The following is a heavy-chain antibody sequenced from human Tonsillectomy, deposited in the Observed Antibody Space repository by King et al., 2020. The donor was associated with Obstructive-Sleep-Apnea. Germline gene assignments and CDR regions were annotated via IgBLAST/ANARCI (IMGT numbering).Heavy chain of an antibody. J-gene: IGHJ4*02. CDR3: ARLRYDSNGYYYGDY. D-gene: IGHD3-22*01. V-gene: IGHV5-10-1*01. CDR2: IDPSYSYS. CDR1: GYSFTNYW. Sequence: QLVQSGAEVKKPGESLRISCKGYGYSFTNYWITWVRQIPGKGLDWRGRIDPSYSYSNYSPSFQGQVTISADKSISTAILQWGSLKASDTAIYYCARLRYDSNGYYYGDYWGQGTLVTVSS.